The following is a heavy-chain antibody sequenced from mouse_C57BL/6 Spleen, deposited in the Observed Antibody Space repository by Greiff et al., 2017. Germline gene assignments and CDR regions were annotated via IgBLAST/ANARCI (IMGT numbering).Heavy chain of an antibody. J-gene: IGHJ2*01. D-gene: IGHD1-1*01. CDR3: ASDYGSSSDY. Sequence: VQLQQPGAELVKPGASVKLSCKASGYTFTSYWMHWVKQRPGQGLEWIGMIHPNSGSTNYNEKFKSKATLTVDKSSSTAYMQLSSLTAEDSAVYYCASDYGSSSDYWGQGTTLTVSS. CDR1: GYTFTSYW. V-gene: IGHV1-64*01. CDR2: IHPNSGST.